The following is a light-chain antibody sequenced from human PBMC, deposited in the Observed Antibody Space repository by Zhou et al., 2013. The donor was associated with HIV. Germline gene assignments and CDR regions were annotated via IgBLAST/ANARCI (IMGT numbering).Light chain of an antibody. CDR1: QGISKW. J-gene: IGKJ3*01. CDR2: AAS. V-gene: IGKV1-12*01. Sequence: DIQMTQSPSSVSASVGDRITITCRASQGISKWLAWYQQKPGKAPKLLIYAASSLQSGVPLRFSGSGSGTHFTLTIDGLQAEDFATYYCQQSYSTPHTFGPGTKVDIK. CDR3: QQSYSTPHT.